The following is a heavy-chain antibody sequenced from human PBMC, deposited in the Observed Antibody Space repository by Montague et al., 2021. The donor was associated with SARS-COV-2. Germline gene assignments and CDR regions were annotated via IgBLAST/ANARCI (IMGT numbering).Heavy chain of an antibody. D-gene: IGHD6-19*01. CDR3: ARGASLAGRFDY. CDR1: GGSFSGYY. Sequence: SETLSLTCAVYGGSFSGYYWSWIRQPPGKGLEWIGYVYYNGDIKHNPSLKSRVSLSLDTSMNQFSLQLNSLTAADTAVYYCARGASLAGRFDYWGQGILITVSS. J-gene: IGHJ4*02. CDR2: VYYNGDI. V-gene: IGHV4-59*01.